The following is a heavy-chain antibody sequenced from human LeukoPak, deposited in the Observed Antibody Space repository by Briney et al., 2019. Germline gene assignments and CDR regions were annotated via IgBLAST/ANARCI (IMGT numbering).Heavy chain of an antibody. Sequence: SETLSLTCTVSGGSISSGSYYWSWIRQPAGKGLEWIGRIYTSGSTNYNPSLKGRVTISVDTSKNQFSLKLSSVTAADTAVYYCARLTRGYDFDYWGQGTLVTVSS. CDR2: IYTSGST. V-gene: IGHV4-61*02. J-gene: IGHJ4*02. D-gene: IGHD3-22*01. CDR1: GGSISSGSYY. CDR3: ARLTRGYDFDY.